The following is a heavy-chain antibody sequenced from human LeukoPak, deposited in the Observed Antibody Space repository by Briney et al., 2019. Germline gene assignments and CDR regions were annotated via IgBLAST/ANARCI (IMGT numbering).Heavy chain of an antibody. D-gene: IGHD5-12*01. CDR1: GGTFSSYA. J-gene: IGHJ5*02. Sequence: GASVKVSCKASGGTFSSYAISWVRQAPGQGLEWMGGIIPIFGTANYAQKFQGRVTITADESTSTAYMELSSLRSEDTAVYYRARADSGYDYGWFDPWGQGTLVTVSS. CDR2: IIPIFGTA. V-gene: IGHV1-69*13. CDR3: ARADSGYDYGWFDP.